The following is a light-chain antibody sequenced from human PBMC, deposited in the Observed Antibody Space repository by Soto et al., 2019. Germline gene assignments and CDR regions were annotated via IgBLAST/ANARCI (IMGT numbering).Light chain of an antibody. Sequence: QSVLTQPASVSGSPGQSITISCTRTSSDVGGYNYVSWYQQHPGKAPKLMIYDVRNRPSGVSNRFSGSKSGSTASLTISGLQAEDEADYYCGSYTGTGTLLFGGGTKVTVL. CDR3: GSYTGTGTLL. CDR2: DVR. J-gene: IGLJ2*01. CDR1: SSDVGGYNY. V-gene: IGLV2-14*01.